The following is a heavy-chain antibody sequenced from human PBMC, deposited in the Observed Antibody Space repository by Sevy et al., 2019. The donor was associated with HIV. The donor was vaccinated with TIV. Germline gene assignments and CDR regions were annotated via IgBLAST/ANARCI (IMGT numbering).Heavy chain of an antibody. CDR1: GFTFSSYS. D-gene: IGHD2-2*01. J-gene: IGHJ3*02. CDR2: ISGSSNYI. V-gene: IGHV3-21*01. Sequence: GGSLRLSCAASGFTFSSYSMNWIRQAPGKGLEWVSSISGSSNYIYYADSMKGRFTISRDNAKNSLYLQMNSLRAEDTAVYYCARRDCTITSCHRGDAFDIWGQGTMVTVSS. CDR3: ARRDCTITSCHRGDAFDI.